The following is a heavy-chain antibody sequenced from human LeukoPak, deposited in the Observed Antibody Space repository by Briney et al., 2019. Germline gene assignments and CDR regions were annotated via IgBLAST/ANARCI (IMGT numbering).Heavy chain of an antibody. CDR3: AREVQGSSSWYRRGAFFDY. CDR2: IYTSGST. J-gene: IGHJ4*02. CDR1: GGSISSYY. D-gene: IGHD6-13*01. Sequence: SETLSLTCTVSGGSISSYYWSWIRQPAGKGLEWIGRIYTSGSTNYNPSLKSRVTMSVGTSKNQFSLKLSSVTAADTAVYYCAREVQGSSSWYRRGAFFDYWGQGTLVTVSS. V-gene: IGHV4-4*07.